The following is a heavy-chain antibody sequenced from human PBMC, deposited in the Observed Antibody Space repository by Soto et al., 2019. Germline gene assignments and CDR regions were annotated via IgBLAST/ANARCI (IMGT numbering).Heavy chain of an antibody. CDR1: GGSISSGGYY. V-gene: IGHV4-31*03. CDR3: ARDITIFGVVAGWFDP. D-gene: IGHD3-3*01. Sequence: SETLSLTCTVSGGSISSGGYYWSWIRQHPGKGLEWIGYIYYSGSTYYNPSLKSRVTISVDTSKNQFSLKLSSVTAADTAVYYCARDITIFGVVAGWFDPWGQGTLVTVS. CDR2: IYYSGST. J-gene: IGHJ5*02.